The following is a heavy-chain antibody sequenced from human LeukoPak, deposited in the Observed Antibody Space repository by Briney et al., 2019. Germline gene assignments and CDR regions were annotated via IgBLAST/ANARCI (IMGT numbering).Heavy chain of an antibody. V-gene: IGHV1-8*01. CDR1: GDTFANYD. J-gene: IGHJ3*02. CDR2: MNPNSGNT. Sequence: GASVKVSCKASGDTFANYDINRVRQATGQGLEWLGWMNPNSGNTGSAQKFQGRVTMTRNTYINTAYMELSSLRSDDTAVYYCTRDKPGEGDFDIWGQGTMVTVSS. D-gene: IGHD7-27*01. CDR3: TRDKPGEGDFDI.